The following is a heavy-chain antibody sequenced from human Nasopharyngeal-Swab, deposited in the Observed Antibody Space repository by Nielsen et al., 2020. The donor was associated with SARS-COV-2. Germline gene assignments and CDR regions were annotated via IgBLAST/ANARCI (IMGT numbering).Heavy chain of an antibody. CDR2: ISYDGSNK. V-gene: IGHV3-30*18. D-gene: IGHD5-18*01. CDR3: AKGVYSYGYVADLYFDY. CDR1: GFTFSSYG. Sequence: GGSLRLSCAASGFTFSSYGMHWVRQAPGKGLEWVAVISYDGSNKYYADSVKGRFTISRENSKNTLYLQMNSLRAEDTAVYYCAKGVYSYGYVADLYFDYWGQGTLVTASS. J-gene: IGHJ4*02.